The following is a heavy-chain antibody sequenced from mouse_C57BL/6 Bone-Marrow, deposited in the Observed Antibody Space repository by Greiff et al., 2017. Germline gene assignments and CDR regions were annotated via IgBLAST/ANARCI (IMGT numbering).Heavy chain of an antibody. CDR2: IHPNSGST. V-gene: IGHV1-64*01. CDR3: ARRDYYDGSSPWCFDV. D-gene: IGHD1-1*01. Sequence: VQLQQPGAELVKPGASVKLSCKASGYTFTSYWMHWVKQRPGQGLEWIGMIHPNSGSTNYNEKFKSKATLTVDKSFSTAYMQLSSLTSEDSAVYYCARRDYYDGSSPWCFDVWGTGTTVTVSS. CDR1: GYTFTSYW. J-gene: IGHJ1*03.